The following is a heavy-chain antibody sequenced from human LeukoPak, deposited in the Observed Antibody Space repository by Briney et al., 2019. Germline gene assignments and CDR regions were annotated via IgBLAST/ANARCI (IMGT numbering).Heavy chain of an antibody. CDR3: ARGGRRAVAGRGYFDY. J-gene: IGHJ4*02. D-gene: IGHD6-19*01. CDR1: GYTFTSYD. V-gene: IGHV1-8*01. Sequence: ASVKVSCKASGYTFTSYDINWVRQAAGQGLEWMGWMNPNSGNTGYAQEFQGRVTMTRNTSISTAYMELSSLRSEDTAVYYCARGGRRAVAGRGYFDYWGQGTLVTVSS. CDR2: MNPNSGNT.